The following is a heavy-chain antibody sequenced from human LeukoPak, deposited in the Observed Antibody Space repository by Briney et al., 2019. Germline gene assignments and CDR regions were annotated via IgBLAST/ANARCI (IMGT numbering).Heavy chain of an antibody. Sequence: PGGSLRLSCAASGFTFSNSGMHWVRHAPGKGLEWVAVIWYDGSNEYYADAVKGRFIISRDNSKNTVHLQMNSLRVEDTSVYYCAREISMFVNAFDLWGQGTLVAVSS. CDR2: IWYDGSNE. J-gene: IGHJ3*01. D-gene: IGHD3-10*02. CDR1: GFTFSNSG. V-gene: IGHV3-33*01. CDR3: AREISMFVNAFDL.